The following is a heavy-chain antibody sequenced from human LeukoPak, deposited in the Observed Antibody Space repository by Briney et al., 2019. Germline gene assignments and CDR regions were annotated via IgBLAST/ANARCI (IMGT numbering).Heavy chain of an antibody. V-gene: IGHV4-59*08. CDR2: IHYSGST. CDR3: ARTRYCSSTSCYADY. CDR1: GGSISSYY. D-gene: IGHD2-2*01. Sequence: PSETLSLTCTVSGGSISSYYWSWIRQPPGKGLEWIGYIHYSGSTNYNPSLKSRVAISVDTSKNQFSLKLSSVTAADTAVYYCARTRYCSSTSCYADYWGQGTLVTVSS. J-gene: IGHJ4*02.